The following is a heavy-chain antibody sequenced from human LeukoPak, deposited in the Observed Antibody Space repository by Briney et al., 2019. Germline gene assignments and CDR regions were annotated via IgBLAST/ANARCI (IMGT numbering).Heavy chain of an antibody. CDR1: GYTLTDLS. Sequence: ASVKVSCKVSGYTLTDLSMHWVRQAPGKGLEWMGGFDPDYGETIYAQKFQGRVTMTTDTSTSTAYMELRSLRSDDTAVYYCARIKWELLGPFDYWGQGTLVTVSS. CDR2: FDPDYGET. CDR3: ARIKWELLGPFDY. V-gene: IGHV1-24*01. D-gene: IGHD1-26*01. J-gene: IGHJ4*02.